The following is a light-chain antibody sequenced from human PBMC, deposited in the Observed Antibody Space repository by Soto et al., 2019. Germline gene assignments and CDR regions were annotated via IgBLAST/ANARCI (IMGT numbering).Light chain of an antibody. Sequence: QAVVTQPPSASGTPGQRVTISCSGSSSNIERNCVYWYQQFPGTAPRLLIYRNNQRPSGVPDRVSGPKSGTSASLAISALRSEDEADYYCTVWDDILRGRLFGGGTKLTVL. CDR1: SSNIERNC. J-gene: IGLJ2*01. CDR3: TVWDDILRGRL. CDR2: RNN. V-gene: IGLV1-47*01.